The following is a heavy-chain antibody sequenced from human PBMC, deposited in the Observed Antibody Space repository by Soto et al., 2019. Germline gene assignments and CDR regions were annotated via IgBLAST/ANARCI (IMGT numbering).Heavy chain of an antibody. Sequence: QVQLVESGGGVVQPGRSLRLSCAASGFTFSSYGMHWVRQAPGKGLEWVAVISYDGSNKYYADSVKGRFTISRDNSKNTLYLHMNSLRAEETAVSSSATSAVADSRYYMDVWGKGTTVTVSS. CDR2: ISYDGSNK. V-gene: IGHV3-30*03. CDR1: GFTFSSYG. D-gene: IGHD6-19*01. CDR3: ATSAVADSRYYMDV. J-gene: IGHJ6*03.